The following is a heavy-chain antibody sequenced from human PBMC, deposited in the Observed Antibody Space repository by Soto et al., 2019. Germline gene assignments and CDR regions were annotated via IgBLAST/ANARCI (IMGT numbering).Heavy chain of an antibody. CDR2: IYYSGST. Sequence: PSETLSLTCTVSGGSISSSSYYWGWIRQPPGKGLEWIGSIYYSGSTYYNPSLKSRVTISVDTSKNQFSLKLSSVTAADTAVYYCATVSLHRNPYGMDVWGQGTTVTISS. D-gene: IGHD3-16*02. CDR1: GGSISSSSYY. J-gene: IGHJ6*02. CDR3: ATVSLHRNPYGMDV. V-gene: IGHV4-39*01.